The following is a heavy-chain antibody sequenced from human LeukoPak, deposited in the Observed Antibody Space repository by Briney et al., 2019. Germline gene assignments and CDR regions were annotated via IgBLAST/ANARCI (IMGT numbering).Heavy chain of an antibody. CDR1: GFTFSSYA. V-gene: IGHV3-23*01. CDR3: AKEIRSSGLGGYFDY. Sequence: GGSLRLSCAASGFTFSSYAMSWVRQAPGKGLEWVSAISGSGGSTYYADSVKGRFTISRDNSKNTLYPQMNSLRAEDTAVYYCAKEIRSSGLGGYFDYWGQGTLVTVSS. D-gene: IGHD3-16*01. J-gene: IGHJ4*02. CDR2: ISGSGGST.